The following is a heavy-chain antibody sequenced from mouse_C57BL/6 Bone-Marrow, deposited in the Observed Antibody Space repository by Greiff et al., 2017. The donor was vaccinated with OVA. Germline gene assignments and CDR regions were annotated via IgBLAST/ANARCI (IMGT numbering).Heavy chain of an antibody. CDR1: GYSITSGYY. J-gene: IGHJ1*03. CDR2: ISYDGSN. V-gene: IGHV3-6*01. D-gene: IGHD2-3*01. Sequence: EVQLQESGPGLVKPSQSLSLTCSVTGYSITSGYYWNWIRQFPGNKLEWMGYISYDGSNNYNPSLKNRISITRDTSKNQFFLKLNSVTTEDTATYYCARDRLLLPWYFDVWGTGTTVTVSS. CDR3: ARDRLLLPWYFDV.